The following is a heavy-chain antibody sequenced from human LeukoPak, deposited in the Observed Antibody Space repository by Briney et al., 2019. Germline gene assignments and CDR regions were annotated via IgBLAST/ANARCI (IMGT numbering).Heavy chain of an antibody. D-gene: IGHD2-2*01. V-gene: IGHV4-34*01. CDR2: INHSGST. CDR3: ARVVPAAMGHYYYYYGMDV. Sequence: PSETLSLTCAVYGGSFSGYYWSWIHQPPGKGLEWIGEINHSGSTNYNPSLKSRVTISVDTSKNQFSLKLSSVTAADTAVYYCARVVPAAMGHYYYYYGMDVWGQGTTVTVSS. CDR1: GGSFSGYY. J-gene: IGHJ6*02.